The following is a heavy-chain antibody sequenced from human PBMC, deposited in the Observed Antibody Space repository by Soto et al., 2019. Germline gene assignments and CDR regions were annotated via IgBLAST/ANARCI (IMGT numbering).Heavy chain of an antibody. J-gene: IGHJ6*02. V-gene: IGHV1-69*13. CDR1: GGTFSSYA. CDR2: IIPIFGTA. D-gene: IGHD6-19*01. Sequence: ASVKVSCKASGGTFSSYAISWVRQAPGQGLEWMGWIIPIFGTANYAQRFQGRATITEDESTSTHYMELSSLRSEDTAVYDCARDEWRAVAGFYYYYYYGMDGWGQGTTITVSS. CDR3: ARDEWRAVAGFYYYYYYGMDG.